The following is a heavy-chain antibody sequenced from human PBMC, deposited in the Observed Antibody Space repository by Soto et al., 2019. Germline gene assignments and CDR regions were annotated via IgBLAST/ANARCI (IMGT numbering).Heavy chain of an antibody. CDR1: GGTFSSYA. CDR2: IIPIFGTA. CDR3: AREREKQTFGVVMWRSGFDY. J-gene: IGHJ4*02. Sequence: QVQLVQSGAEVKKPGSSVKVSCKASGGTFSSYAISWVRQAPGQGLEWMGGIIPIFGTANYAQKFQGRVTITADESXXTXYXXMSSVRSEDTAVYYCAREREKQTFGVVMWRSGFDYWGQGTLVTVSS. D-gene: IGHD3-3*01. V-gene: IGHV1-69*12.